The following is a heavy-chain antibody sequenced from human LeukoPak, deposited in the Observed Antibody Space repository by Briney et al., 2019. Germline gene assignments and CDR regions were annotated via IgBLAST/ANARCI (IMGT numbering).Heavy chain of an antibody. CDR3: ARVGDSSSGSAAFDY. CDR2: IIPILGIA. V-gene: IGHV1-69*04. CDR1: GGTFSSYA. D-gene: IGHD6-6*01. J-gene: IGHJ4*02. Sequence: ASVKISCKASGGTFSSYAISWVRQAPGQGLEWMGRIIPILGIANYAQKFQGRVTITADKSTSTAYRELSSLRSEDTAVYYCARVGDSSSGSAAFDYWGQGTLVTVSS.